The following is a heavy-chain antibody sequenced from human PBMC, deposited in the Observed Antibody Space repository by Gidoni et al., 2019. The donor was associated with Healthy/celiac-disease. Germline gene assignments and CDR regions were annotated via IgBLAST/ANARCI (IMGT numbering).Heavy chain of an antibody. CDR3: AREAGFDY. J-gene: IGHJ4*02. Sequence: QVQLVQSGAEVKKPGASVKVSGKASGYTFTSYYMHWVRPAPGQGLEWMGIINPSGGSTSYAQKFQGRVTMTRDTSTGTVYMELSSLSSEDTAVYYCAREAGFDYWGQGTLVTVSS. D-gene: IGHD6-25*01. V-gene: IGHV1-46*03. CDR1: GYTFTSYY. CDR2: INPSGGST.